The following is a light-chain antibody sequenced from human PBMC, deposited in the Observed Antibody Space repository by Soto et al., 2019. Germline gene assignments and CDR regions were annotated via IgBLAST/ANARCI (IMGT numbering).Light chain of an antibody. CDR2: EGS. CDR1: SSDVGSYNL. Sequence: QSALTQPASVSGSPGQSITISCTGTSSDVGSYNLVSWYQQHPGKVPKLIIYEGSKRPSGVSNRFSGSKSGNAASLTISGLQAEDEADYYCCSYAGRTTWVFGGGTKLTVL. V-gene: IGLV2-23*01. J-gene: IGLJ3*02. CDR3: CSYAGRTTWV.